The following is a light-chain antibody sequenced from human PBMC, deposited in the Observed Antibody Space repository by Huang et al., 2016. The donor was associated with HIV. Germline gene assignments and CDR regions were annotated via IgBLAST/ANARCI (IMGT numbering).Light chain of an antibody. V-gene: IGKV1-39*01. Sequence: DIQLTQSPSSLSASVGDRVAITCRASQSIGTYLNWYQHKPGQSPKLLIYVASSLQSGVPSRFIGSGSGTDFTLTISSLQPEDFATYYFQQSYSSPIFTFGPGTKVDVK. CDR2: VAS. CDR1: QSIGTY. CDR3: QQSYSSPIFT. J-gene: IGKJ3*01.